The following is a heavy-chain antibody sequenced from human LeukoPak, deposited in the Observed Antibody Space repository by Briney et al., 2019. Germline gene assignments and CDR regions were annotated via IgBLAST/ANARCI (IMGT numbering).Heavy chain of an antibody. Sequence: PSETLSLTCAVYGGSFSGYYWSWIRLPPGKGLEWIGEINHSGSTNYNPSLKRRVNISVETSKNQFSLKLSSVTAADTAVYYCARLRVGSVWFGISLGGGYFDYWGQGTLVTVSS. CDR1: GGSFSGYY. V-gene: IGHV4-34*01. CDR2: INHSGST. D-gene: IGHD3-10*01. J-gene: IGHJ4*02. CDR3: ARLRVGSVWFGISLGGGYFDY.